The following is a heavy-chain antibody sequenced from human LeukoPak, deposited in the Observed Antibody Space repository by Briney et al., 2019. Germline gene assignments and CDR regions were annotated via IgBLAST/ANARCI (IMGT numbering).Heavy chain of an antibody. Sequence: GGSLRLSCAASGFIFSSYAMSWVRQAPGKGLEWVSAISGSGGSTYYADSVKGRFTISRDNSKNTLYLQMNSLRAEDTAVYYCAKVGSQQLVRLLDYWGQGTLVTVSS. V-gene: IGHV3-23*01. D-gene: IGHD6-13*01. CDR1: GFIFSSYA. CDR2: ISGSGGST. CDR3: AKVGSQQLVRLLDY. J-gene: IGHJ4*02.